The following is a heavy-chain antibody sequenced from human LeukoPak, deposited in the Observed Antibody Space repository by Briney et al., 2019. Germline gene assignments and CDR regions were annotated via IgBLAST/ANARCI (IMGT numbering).Heavy chain of an antibody. Sequence: PGGSLRLSCAASGFIFSSNHMSWVRQAPGKGLEWVSSISSSSSYIYYADSVKGRFTISRDNAKNSLYLQMNSLRAEDTAVYYCARDSSGFGIDYWGQGTLVTVSS. V-gene: IGHV3-21*01. CDR3: ARDSSGFGIDY. J-gene: IGHJ4*02. D-gene: IGHD3-10*01. CDR2: ISSSSSYI. CDR1: GFIFSSNH.